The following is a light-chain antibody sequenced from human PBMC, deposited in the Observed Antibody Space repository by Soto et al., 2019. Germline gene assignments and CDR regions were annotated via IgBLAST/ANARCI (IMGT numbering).Light chain of an antibody. CDR1: SGSIATNS. CDR2: GGN. V-gene: IGLV6-57*04. J-gene: IGLJ2*01. Sequence: NFMLTQPHSVSGSPGKTVTISCTRSSGSIATNSVQWYQQRPGSAPTNVIFGGNHRPSGVSDRFSASIDSSSNSASLTLSGLQTADDADYYCQSSDTNNYVVFGGGTKLTVL. CDR3: QSSDTNNYVV.